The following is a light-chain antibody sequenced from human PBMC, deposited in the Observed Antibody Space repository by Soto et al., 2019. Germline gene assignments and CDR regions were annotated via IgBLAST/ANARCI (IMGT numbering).Light chain of an antibody. CDR2: YVN. Sequence: QSVLTQPASVSGSPGQSITISCTGTSSDVGAYDYVSWYQHHPGKAPKLMIYYVNNRPSGVSNRFSGSKSGNTASLTISGLQAEDEADDYCSSYTSSSSYVFGPGTKVTVL. J-gene: IGLJ1*01. V-gene: IGLV2-14*03. CDR1: SSDVGAYDY. CDR3: SSYTSSSSYV.